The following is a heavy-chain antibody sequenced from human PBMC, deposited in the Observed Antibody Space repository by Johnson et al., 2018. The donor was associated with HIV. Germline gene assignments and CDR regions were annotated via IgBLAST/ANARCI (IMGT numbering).Heavy chain of an antibody. J-gene: IGHJ3*02. D-gene: IGHD2/OR15-2a*01. V-gene: IGHV3-53*02. CDR3: ATPRIPTDRAFDI. CDR2: IYSGGST. CDR1: GFTVSSNY. Sequence: VQLVETGGGLIQPGGSLRLSCAASGFTVSSNYMSWVRQAPGKGLEWVSVIYSGGSTNDAESVKGRFTISRDNSTNKLYIQMNSLRAEDTAVYYCATPRIPTDRAFDIWGQGTMVTVSS.